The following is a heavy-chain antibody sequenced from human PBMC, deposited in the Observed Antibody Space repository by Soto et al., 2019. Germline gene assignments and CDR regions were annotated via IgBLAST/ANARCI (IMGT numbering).Heavy chain of an antibody. J-gene: IGHJ2*01. CDR1: GFTFDDYA. CDR2: ISWNSGSI. V-gene: IGHV3-9*01. Sequence: GGSLRLCCAASGFTFDDYAMHWVRQAPGKGLEWVSGISWNSGSIGYAHSVKGRFTISSDNAKISLYLQMNSLRAEDTALYYCARPLGDYAHWYFDLSARGTLVTVSS. D-gene: IGHD4-17*01. CDR3: ARPLGDYAHWYFDL.